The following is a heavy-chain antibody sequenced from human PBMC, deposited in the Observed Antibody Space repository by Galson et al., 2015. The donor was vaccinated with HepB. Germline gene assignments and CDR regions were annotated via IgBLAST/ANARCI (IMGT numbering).Heavy chain of an antibody. V-gene: IGHV3-74*01. CDR3: VSTDWGAPYF. Sequence: SLRLSCEASGFTFSRSWMHWVRQSPGKGLVWVSRINPDGSRTSYADSVKGRVSISRDNDRNTLHLQLDSPTDEDTALYFCVSTDWGAPYFWGQGTLVTVSS. D-gene: IGHD2/OR15-2a*01. CDR2: INPDGSRT. CDR1: GFTFSRSW. J-gene: IGHJ4*02.